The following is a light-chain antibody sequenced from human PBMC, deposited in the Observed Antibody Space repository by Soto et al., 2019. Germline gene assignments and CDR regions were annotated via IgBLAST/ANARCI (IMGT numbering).Light chain of an antibody. Sequence: EIVLTQSPGPLSLSPGERATLSCGASQSVSNNYLAWYQQKPGQATRLLIYGASNRATGIQDRFSGSGSGTEFTLTISRLEPEDFAVYYCQQYGSSGTCGQGTKGDI. CDR3: QQYGSSGT. CDR2: GAS. J-gene: IGKJ1*01. CDR1: QSVSNNY. V-gene: IGKV3-20*01.